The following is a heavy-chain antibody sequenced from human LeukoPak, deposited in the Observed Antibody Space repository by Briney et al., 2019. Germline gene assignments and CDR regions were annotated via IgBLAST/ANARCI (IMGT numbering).Heavy chain of an antibody. Sequence: PGGSLRLSCAASGFTFSSYSMNWVRQAPGKGLEWVSYISGSSSTIYYADSVKGRFTISRDNAKNSLYLQMNSLRAEDTAVYYCARYGVGATSMDYWGQGTLVTVSS. J-gene: IGHJ4*02. CDR3: ARYGVGATSMDY. CDR1: GFTFSSYS. CDR2: ISGSSSTI. D-gene: IGHD1-26*01. V-gene: IGHV3-48*01.